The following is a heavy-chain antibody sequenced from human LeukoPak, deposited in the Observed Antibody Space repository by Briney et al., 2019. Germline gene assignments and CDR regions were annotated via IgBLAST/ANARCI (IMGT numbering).Heavy chain of an antibody. CDR1: GYTFTSYG. CDR3: ARDPTGTEIWFGELGLWY. D-gene: IGHD3-10*01. CDR2: ISAYNGNT. Sequence: VASVKVSCKASGYTFTSYGISWVRQAPGQGLEWMGWISAYNGNTNYAQKLQGRVTMTTDTSTSTAYMELRSLRSDDTAVYYCARDPTGTEIWFGELGLWYWGQGTLVTVSS. V-gene: IGHV1-18*01. J-gene: IGHJ4*02.